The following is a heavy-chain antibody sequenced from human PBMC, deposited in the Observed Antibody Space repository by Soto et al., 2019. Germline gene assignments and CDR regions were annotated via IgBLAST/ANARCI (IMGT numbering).Heavy chain of an antibody. D-gene: IGHD1-26*01. CDR2: IIPIFGTA. Sequence: GASVKVSCKASGGTFSSYAISWVRQAPGQGLEWMGGIIPIFGTANYAQKFQGRVTITADESTSTAYMELSGLRSEDTAVYYCATPPIVGAIYALDYWGQGTLVTVSS. CDR3: ATPPIVGAIYALDY. CDR1: GGTFSSYA. V-gene: IGHV1-69*13. J-gene: IGHJ4*02.